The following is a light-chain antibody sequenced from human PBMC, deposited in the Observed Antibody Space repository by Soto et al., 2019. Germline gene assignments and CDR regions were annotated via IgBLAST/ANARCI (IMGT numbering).Light chain of an antibody. CDR3: QQYNSWLWT. CDR1: QSVSSN. J-gene: IGKJ1*01. CDR2: GAS. Sequence: EIVMGESPATLSVAPGERATLSCRASQSVSSNLAWYQQKPGQAPRLLIYGASTRATGIPARFSGSGSGTEFTLIISSLQSEDSAVYYCQQYNSWLWTFGQGTKVE. V-gene: IGKV3-15*01.